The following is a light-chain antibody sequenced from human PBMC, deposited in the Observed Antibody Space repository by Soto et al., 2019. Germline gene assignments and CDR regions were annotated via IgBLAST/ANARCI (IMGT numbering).Light chain of an antibody. V-gene: IGKV3-20*01. J-gene: IGKJ4*01. CDR3: QQYGGSPLT. CDR2: GVS. Sequence: EIVLTQSPGTLSLSPGERATLSCRASQSVRSNYLAWYQQRPGQAPRLLFFGVSNRAAGVPDRFGGSGSGTDFTLTISRLEPEDFAVYYCQQYGGSPLTFGGGTKVDIK. CDR1: QSVRSNY.